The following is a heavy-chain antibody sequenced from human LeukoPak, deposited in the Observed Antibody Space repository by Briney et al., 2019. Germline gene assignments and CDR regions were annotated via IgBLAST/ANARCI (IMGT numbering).Heavy chain of an antibody. Sequence: GGSLRLSCAASGFTFSDYWIHWVRQAPGKGLVWVSRINTDGSITNYADSVKGRFSISRDNAKNTLYLQMSSPRAEDTAVYYCARDRGPRTGFMVREAYDYWGQGTLVTVSS. CDR2: INTDGSIT. CDR1: GFTFSDYW. D-gene: IGHD3-10*01. CDR3: ARDRGPRTGFMVREAYDY. V-gene: IGHV3-74*01. J-gene: IGHJ4*02.